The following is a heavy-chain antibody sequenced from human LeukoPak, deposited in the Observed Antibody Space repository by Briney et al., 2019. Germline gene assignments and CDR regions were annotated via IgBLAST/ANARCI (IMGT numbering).Heavy chain of an antibody. CDR2: TYYRSKWYY. J-gene: IGHJ4*02. CDR1: GDSVSSNSVA. Sequence: RSQTLSLTCAVSGDSVSSNSVAWNWVRQSPSRGLEWLGRTYYRSKWYYDYAVSVKSRMTINPDTSKNQFSLQLNSVTPEDTAVYYCARGATAHFDYWGQGTLVTVSS. D-gene: IGHD5-12*01. CDR3: ARGATAHFDY. V-gene: IGHV6-1*01.